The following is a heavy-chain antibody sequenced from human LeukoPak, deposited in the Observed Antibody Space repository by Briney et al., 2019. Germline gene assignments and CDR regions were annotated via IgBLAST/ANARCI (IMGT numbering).Heavy chain of an antibody. J-gene: IGHJ5*02. D-gene: IGHD3-22*01. Sequence: ASVKVSCKASGYTFTSYGISWVRQAPGQGLEWMGWISAYIGNTNYAQKLQGRVTMTTNTSTSTAYMELRSLGSDDTAVYYCARVCYYDSSGYSRDSNWFDPWGQGTLVTVSS. CDR3: ARVCYYDSSGYSRDSNWFDP. V-gene: IGHV1-18*01. CDR1: GYTFTSYG. CDR2: ISAYIGNT.